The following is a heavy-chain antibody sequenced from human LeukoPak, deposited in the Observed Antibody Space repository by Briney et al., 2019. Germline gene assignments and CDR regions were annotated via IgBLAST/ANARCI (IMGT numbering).Heavy chain of an antibody. V-gene: IGHV4-31*02. Sequence: SETLSLTWTVSGGSISSGGYYWSWIRQLPGKGLEWIGYIYYSGGTYYNPSLKSRVTISVDTSKNQFSLKLSSVTAADTAVYYCARVWRIWFDPWGQGTLVTVSS. J-gene: IGHJ5*02. CDR2: IYYSGGT. CDR1: GGSISSGGYY. CDR3: ARVWRIWFDP.